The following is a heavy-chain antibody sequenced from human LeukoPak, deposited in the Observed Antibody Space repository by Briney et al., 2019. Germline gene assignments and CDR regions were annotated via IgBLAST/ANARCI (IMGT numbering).Heavy chain of an antibody. D-gene: IGHD3-22*01. J-gene: IGHJ3*02. CDR2: INPNTGDT. V-gene: IGHV1-2*02. Sequence: ASVKVSCKASGYTFTDYYLHWVRQAPGEGLEWMGSINPNTGDTNYAQKFQGRVTMTRDMSTSTVYMELSSLRSEDTAVYYCARERSSGYNDAFDIWGQGTMVTVSS. CDR1: GYTFTDYY. CDR3: ARERSSGYNDAFDI.